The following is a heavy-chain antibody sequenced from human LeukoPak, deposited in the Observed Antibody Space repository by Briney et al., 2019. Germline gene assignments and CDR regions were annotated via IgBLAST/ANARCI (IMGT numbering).Heavy chain of an antibody. CDR2: ISGSGGTT. Sequence: HPGGSLRLSCAASGFTFNNYAMNWVRQAPGKGLEWVSVISGSGGTTYYADSVKGRFTISRDSSKNTLYLQMNSLRAEDTAVYYSAKAALWGSRGGRSDYWGQGTLVTVSS. CDR3: AKAALWGSRGGRSDY. D-gene: IGHD3-16*01. J-gene: IGHJ4*02. CDR1: GFTFNNYA. V-gene: IGHV3-23*01.